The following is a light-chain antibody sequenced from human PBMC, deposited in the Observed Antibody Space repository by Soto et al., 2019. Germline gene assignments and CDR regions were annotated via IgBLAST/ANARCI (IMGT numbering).Light chain of an antibody. J-gene: IGKJ5*01. CDR2: DAS. CDR1: QTVRNNY. CDR3: QQYNNWPIT. V-gene: IGKV3D-20*02. Sequence: EFVLTQSPGTLSLSPGERATLSCRASQTVRNNYLAWYQQKPGQAPRLLIYDASSRATGIPDRFSGGGSGTDFTLTISSLEPEDSAVYHCQQYNNWPITFGQGTRLEIK.